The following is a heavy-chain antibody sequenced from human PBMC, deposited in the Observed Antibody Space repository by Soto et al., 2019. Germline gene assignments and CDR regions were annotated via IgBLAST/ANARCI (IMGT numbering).Heavy chain of an antibody. CDR2: IYPSGMP. V-gene: IGHV4-30-2*01. CDR1: GGSISKAAYS. J-gene: IGHJ4*02. Sequence: SETLSLTCTVSGGSISKAAYSWSWIRQPPGKGLEWIGYIYPSGMPFYNPSLRSRVTISIDRSNDQFSLNLKSVTAADTAVYYCARERGGYGLFDSWGQGTLVTVSS. D-gene: IGHD5-18*01. CDR3: ARERGGYGLFDS.